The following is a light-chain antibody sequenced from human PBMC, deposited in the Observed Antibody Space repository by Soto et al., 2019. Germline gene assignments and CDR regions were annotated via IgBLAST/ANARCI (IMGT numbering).Light chain of an antibody. CDR2: DTS. CDR3: QHYGSSPPMYT. J-gene: IGKJ2*01. CDR1: QYVFTGY. Sequence: IVLTQSPGTLSLSPGERVTLSCRTSQYVFTGYFAWYQQKPGQAPRLLIFDTSTRATGIPDRFSGSGSGEDFTLTIDRLEPEDFAVYYCQHYGSSPPMYTFGQGTRLEIK. V-gene: IGKV3-20*01.